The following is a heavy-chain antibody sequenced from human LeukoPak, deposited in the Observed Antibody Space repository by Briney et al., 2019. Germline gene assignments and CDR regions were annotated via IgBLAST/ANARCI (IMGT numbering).Heavy chain of an antibody. V-gene: IGHV1-2*02. CDR1: GYTFTGYY. J-gene: IGHJ6*03. CDR3: ARVGIAAETYYYYYMDV. Sequence: GASVKVSCKASGYTFTGYYMRWVRQAPGQGLEWMGWINPNSGGTNYAQKFQGRVTMTRDTSISTAYMELSRLRSDDTAVYYCARVGIAAETYYYYYMDVWGKGTTVTVSS. D-gene: IGHD6-13*01. CDR2: INPNSGGT.